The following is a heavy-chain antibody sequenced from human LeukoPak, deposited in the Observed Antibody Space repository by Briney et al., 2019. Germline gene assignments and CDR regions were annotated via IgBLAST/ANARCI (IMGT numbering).Heavy chain of an antibody. V-gene: IGHV4-39*07. CDR2: IYYSGST. D-gene: IGHD4-23*01. CDR3: AKVLSTVVTNYFDY. Sequence: PSETLSLTCTVSGGSISSSSYYWGWIRQPPGKGLEWIGSIYYSGSTYYNPSLKSRVTISVDRSKNQFSLKLSSVTAADTAVYYCAKVLSTVVTNYFDYWGQGTLVTVSS. J-gene: IGHJ4*02. CDR1: GGSISSSSYY.